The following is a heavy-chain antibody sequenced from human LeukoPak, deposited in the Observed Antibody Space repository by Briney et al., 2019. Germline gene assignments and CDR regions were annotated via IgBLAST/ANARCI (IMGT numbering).Heavy chain of an antibody. V-gene: IGHV1-46*01. Sequence: EASVKVSCKASGYTFTSYYMHWVRQAPGQGLEWMGIINPSGGSTSYAQKFQGRVTMTRDMSTSTAYMELSSLRSEDTAVYYCARVCGSYYDSDGWFDPWGQGTLVTVSS. D-gene: IGHD3-22*01. CDR3: ARVCGSYYDSDGWFDP. CDR1: GYTFTSYY. J-gene: IGHJ5*02. CDR2: INPSGGST.